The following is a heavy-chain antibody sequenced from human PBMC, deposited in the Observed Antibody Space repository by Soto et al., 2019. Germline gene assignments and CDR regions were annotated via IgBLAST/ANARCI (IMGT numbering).Heavy chain of an antibody. CDR1: GFTFSSYA. V-gene: IGHV3-23*01. CDR2: ISGSGGST. CDR3: AKLVRYYYDSSGYYYFDY. D-gene: IGHD3-22*01. J-gene: IGHJ4*02. Sequence: PGGALRLSCAASGFTFSSYAMSWVRQAPGKGLEWVSAISGSGGSTYYADSVKGRFTISRDNSKNTLYLQMNSLRAKDTAVYYCAKLVRYYYDSSGYYYFDYWGQGTLVNVSS.